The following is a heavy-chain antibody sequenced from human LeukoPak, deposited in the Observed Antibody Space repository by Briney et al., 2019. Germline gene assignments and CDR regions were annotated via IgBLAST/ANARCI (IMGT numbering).Heavy chain of an antibody. D-gene: IGHD4-11*01. CDR1: GVTFSSYT. CDR2: IIPILGIA. V-gene: IGHV1-69*02. CDR3: ASWDHYSNYEAMDV. J-gene: IGHJ6*04. Sequence: SVKVSCKASGVTFSSYTISWVRQAPGQGLEWMGRIIPILGIANYAQKFQGRVTITADKSTSTAYMELSSLRSEDTAVYYCASWDHYSNYEAMDVWGKGTTVTVSP.